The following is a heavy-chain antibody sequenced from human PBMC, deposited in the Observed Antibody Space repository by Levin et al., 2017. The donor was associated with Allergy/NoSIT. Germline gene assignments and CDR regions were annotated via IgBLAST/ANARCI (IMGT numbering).Heavy chain of an antibody. V-gene: IGHV3-33*01. J-gene: IGHJ6*02. Sequence: GESLKISCAASGFTFSSYGMHWVRQAPGKGLEWVAVIWYDGSNKYYADSVKGRFTISRDNSKNTLYLQMNSLRAEDTAVYYCARDPDYYYGMDVWGQGTTVTVSS. CDR3: ARDPDYYYGMDV. CDR2: IWYDGSNK. CDR1: GFTFSSYG.